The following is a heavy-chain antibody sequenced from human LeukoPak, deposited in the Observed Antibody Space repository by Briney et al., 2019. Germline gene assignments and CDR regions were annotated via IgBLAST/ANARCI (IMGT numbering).Heavy chain of an antibody. V-gene: IGHV3-30*18. CDR1: GFTFSSYG. CDR3: AKDWDSSGWYEYYFDY. D-gene: IGHD6-19*01. J-gene: IGHJ4*02. Sequence: GGSLRLSCAASGFTFSSYGMHWVRQAPGKGLEWVAVISYDGSNKYYADSVKGRFTISRDNSKNTLYLQMNSLRAEDTAVYYCAKDWDSSGWYEYYFDYWGQGTLVTVSS. CDR2: ISYDGSNK.